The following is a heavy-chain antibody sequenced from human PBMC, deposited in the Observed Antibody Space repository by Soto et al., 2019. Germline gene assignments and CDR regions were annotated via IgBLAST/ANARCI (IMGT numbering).Heavy chain of an antibody. CDR2: IYSGGST. CDR1: GFTVSSNY. CDR3: ARVSYYDRYFDL. V-gene: IGHV3-66*01. Sequence: GGSLRLSCAASGFTVSSNYMSWVRQAPGKGLEWVSVIYSGGSTYYADSVKGRFTISRDNSKNTLYLQMNSLRAEDTAVYYCARVSYYDRYFDLWGRGTLVTVSS. D-gene: IGHD3-22*01. J-gene: IGHJ2*01.